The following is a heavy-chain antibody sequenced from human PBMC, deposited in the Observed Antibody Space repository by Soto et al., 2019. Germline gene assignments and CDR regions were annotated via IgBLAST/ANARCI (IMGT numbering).Heavy chain of an antibody. CDR1: GGSISSSNW. Sequence: PSETLSLTCAVSGGSISSSNWWSWVRQPPGKGLEWIGEIYHSGSNNYNPSLKSRVTITVDKSKNQFSLKLSSFTAADTAVYYCASSQAVGSGWCAYYYYGMDVWGQGTTVTVSS. V-gene: IGHV4-4*02. D-gene: IGHD6-19*01. CDR3: ASSQAVGSGWCAYYYYGMDV. J-gene: IGHJ6*02. CDR2: IYHSGSN.